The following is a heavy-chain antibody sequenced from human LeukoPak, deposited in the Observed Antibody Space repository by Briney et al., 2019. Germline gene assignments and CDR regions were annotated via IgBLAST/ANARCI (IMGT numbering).Heavy chain of an antibody. D-gene: IGHD6-6*01. CDR3: ARDWGVGGRPGYMDV. CDR2: IYYSGNT. V-gene: IGHV4-59*01. Sequence: SETLSLTCTVSGGSISNKYWSWIRQPPGKGLEWIGYIYYSGNTNYNPSLKSRVTILVDTSKNQVSLKLSSATAADTAVYFCARDWGVGGRPGYMDVWGKGTTVTVSS. J-gene: IGHJ6*03. CDR1: GGSISNKY.